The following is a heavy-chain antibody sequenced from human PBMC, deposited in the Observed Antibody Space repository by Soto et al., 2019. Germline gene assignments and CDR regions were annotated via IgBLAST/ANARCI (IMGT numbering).Heavy chain of an antibody. CDR2: ISGSGGST. CDR1: GFTFSSYA. D-gene: IGHD4-17*01. Sequence: GGSLRLSCAASGFTFSSYAMSWVRQAPGKGLEWVSAISGSGGSTYYADSVKGRFTISRDNSKNTLYLQMNSLRAEDTAVYYCAKLNPKLKTTVTTFDYWGQGTLVTVSS. V-gene: IGHV3-23*01. J-gene: IGHJ4*02. CDR3: AKLNPKLKTTVTTFDY.